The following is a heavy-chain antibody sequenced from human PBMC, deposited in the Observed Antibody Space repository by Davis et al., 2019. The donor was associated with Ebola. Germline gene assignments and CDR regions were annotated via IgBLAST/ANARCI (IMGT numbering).Heavy chain of an antibody. CDR1: GGTFSSYA. J-gene: IGHJ6*02. CDR3: ARDGIGYCSSTSCQHYYYYGMDV. Sequence: SVKVSCKASGGTFSSYAISWVRQAPGQGLEWMGGIIPIFGTANYAQKFQGRVTITADESTSTAYMELSSLRSEDTAVYYCARDGIGYCSSTSCQHYYYYGMDVWGQGTTVTVSS. CDR2: IIPIFGTA. V-gene: IGHV1-69*13. D-gene: IGHD2-2*01.